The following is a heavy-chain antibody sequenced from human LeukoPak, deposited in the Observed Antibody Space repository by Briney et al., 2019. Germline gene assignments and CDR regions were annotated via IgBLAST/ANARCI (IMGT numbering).Heavy chain of an antibody. Sequence: SETLSLTCTVSGGSISTYYWSWIRQPPGKGLEWFGYISYSGSATYNPSLRSRGTISVDTPNNRIFLRLDFVTTADTAIYYCARRIYYDSSGYFDNWGQGTLVTVSA. CDR3: ARRIYYDSSGYFDN. CDR2: ISYSGSA. J-gene: IGHJ4*02. CDR1: GGSISTYY. D-gene: IGHD3-22*01. V-gene: IGHV4-59*08.